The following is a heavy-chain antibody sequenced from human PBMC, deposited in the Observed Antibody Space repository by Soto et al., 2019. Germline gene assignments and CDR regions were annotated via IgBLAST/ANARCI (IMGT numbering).Heavy chain of an antibody. V-gene: IGHV3-23*01. CDR2: ISGSGGST. J-gene: IGHJ4*02. CDR3: AKDRIAVAGGYYFDY. Sequence: GWSLRLSCAASGFTFSSYAMSWVRQAPGKGLEWVSAISGSGGSTYYTDSVKGHFTISRDNSKNTLYLQMNSLRAEDTAVYYCAKDRIAVAGGYYFDYWGQGSLVTVYS. D-gene: IGHD6-19*01. CDR1: GFTFSSYA.